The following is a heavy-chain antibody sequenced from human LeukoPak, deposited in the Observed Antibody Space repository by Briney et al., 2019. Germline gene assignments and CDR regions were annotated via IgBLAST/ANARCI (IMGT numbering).Heavy chain of an antibody. J-gene: IGHJ6*02. CDR2: IRYDGSNK. D-gene: IGHD5-18*01. CDR3: AKVDTAMVQYYYYGMDV. CDR1: GFTFSSYG. V-gene: IGHV3-30*02. Sequence: GGSLRLSCAASGFTFSSYGMHWVRQAPGKGLEWVAFIRYDGSNKYYADSVKGRFTISRDNSKNTLYLQMNSLRAEDTAAYYCAKVDTAMVQYYYYGMDVWGQGTTVTVSS.